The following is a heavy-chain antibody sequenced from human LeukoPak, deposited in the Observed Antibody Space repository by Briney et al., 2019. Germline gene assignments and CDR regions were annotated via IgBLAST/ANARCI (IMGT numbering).Heavy chain of an antibody. Sequence: GGSLRLSCAASGFTFNTYGMNWVRQAPGKGLEWVSSISSTSNHIYYGDSVKGRFTISRDSARKSLYLRMNRLRADDTAVYYCARVPRYSSGWGVFDYWGQGALVTVSS. V-gene: IGHV3-21*01. J-gene: IGHJ4*02. CDR3: ARVPRYSSGWGVFDY. CDR2: ISSTSNHI. CDR1: GFTFNTYG. D-gene: IGHD6-19*01.